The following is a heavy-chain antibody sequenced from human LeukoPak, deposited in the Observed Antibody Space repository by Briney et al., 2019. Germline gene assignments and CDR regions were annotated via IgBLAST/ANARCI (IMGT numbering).Heavy chain of an antibody. CDR1: GGSISSYY. Sequence: SDTLSLTCTVSGGSISSYYWSWIRQPAGKGLECIGRINTSGNSNYNPSLRSRVTMSVDTSKNQFSLNLSSVTAADTAVYYCAREGGGPRWLDPWGQGTLVTVSS. CDR2: INTSGNS. CDR3: AREGGGPRWLDP. V-gene: IGHV4-4*07. J-gene: IGHJ5*02. D-gene: IGHD6-25*01.